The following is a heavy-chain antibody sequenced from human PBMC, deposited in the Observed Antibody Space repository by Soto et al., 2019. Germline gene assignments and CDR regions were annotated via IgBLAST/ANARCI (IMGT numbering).Heavy chain of an antibody. V-gene: IGHV4-30-2*01. D-gene: IGHD3-22*01. CDR2: IYHSGST. CDR3: ARGGVDYYDSSGYYFSPYYFDY. J-gene: IGHJ4*02. CDR1: GCPITSRTYS. Sequence: SETLSLTCAVSGCPITSRTYSWGWIRQPPGKTLEWIGYIYHSGSTYYNPSLKSRVTISVDRSKNQFSLKLSSVTAADTAVYYCARGGVDYYDSSGYYFSPYYFDYWGQGTLVTVSS.